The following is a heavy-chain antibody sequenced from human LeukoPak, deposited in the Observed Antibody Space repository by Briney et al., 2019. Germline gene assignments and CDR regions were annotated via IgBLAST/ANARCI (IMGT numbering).Heavy chain of an antibody. CDR1: GGSISSYY. D-gene: IGHD3-16*01. J-gene: IGHJ4*02. V-gene: IGHV4-59*01. CDR3: AGWRGGGYFDY. CDR2: IYYSGST. Sequence: PSETLSLTCTVSGGSISSYYWSWIRQPPGKGLEWIGYIYYSGSTNYNPSLKSRVAISVDTSKNQFSLKLSSVTAADTAVYYCAGWRGGGYFDYWGQGTLVTVPS.